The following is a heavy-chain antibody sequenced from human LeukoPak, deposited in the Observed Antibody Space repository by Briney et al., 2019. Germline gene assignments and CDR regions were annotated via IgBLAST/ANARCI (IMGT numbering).Heavy chain of an antibody. D-gene: IGHD1-26*01. CDR1: GFTFSNYW. Sequence: GGSLRLSCAASGFTFSNYWMHWVRQAPGKGLVWVARINPDGSRTSYADSVKGRFTISRDNSKNTLYLQMNSLRAEDTAVYYCARVGSIVGATTYFDYWGQGTLVTVSS. CDR2: INPDGSRT. V-gene: IGHV3-74*01. J-gene: IGHJ4*02. CDR3: ARVGSIVGATTYFDY.